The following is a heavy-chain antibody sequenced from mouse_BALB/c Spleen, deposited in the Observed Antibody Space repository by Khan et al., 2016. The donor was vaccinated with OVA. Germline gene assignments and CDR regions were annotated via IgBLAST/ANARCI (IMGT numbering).Heavy chain of an antibody. V-gene: IGHV1-20*02. CDR1: GYSFTDYF. J-gene: IGHJ2*01. CDR3: ARTYGSDFDY. Sequence: VQLQQPGPELVKPGASVKISCKASGYSFTDYFMNWVMQSHGKSLEWIGRINPHIGETLYNQKFRDKATLTVDESSSTAHMELRSLASEDSAVYYCARTYGSDFDYWGQGTTLTVSS. D-gene: IGHD1-1*01. CDR2: INPHIGET.